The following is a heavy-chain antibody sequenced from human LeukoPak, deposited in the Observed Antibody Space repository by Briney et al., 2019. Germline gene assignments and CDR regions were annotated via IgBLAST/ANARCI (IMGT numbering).Heavy chain of an antibody. CDR2: IYWNDDE. V-gene: IGHV2-5*04. Sequence: SGPTLVNPTQTLTLTCTFSGFSLSTSEVGVGWLRQDPGKALEWLALIYWNDDEYYSPSLETRLTIIKDTSKNQVILKMTNMDAVDRGTYYCARGRGSARSSPFDYWGQGTLDTVSS. J-gene: IGHJ4*02. CDR1: GFSLSTSEVG. D-gene: IGHD3-3*01. CDR3: ARGRGSARSSPFDY.